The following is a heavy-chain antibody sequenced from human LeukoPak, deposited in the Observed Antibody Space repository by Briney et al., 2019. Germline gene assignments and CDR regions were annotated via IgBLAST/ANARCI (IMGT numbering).Heavy chain of an antibody. CDR2: IKKTGSET. D-gene: IGHD2-15*01. J-gene: IGHJ4*02. V-gene: IGHV3-7*01. Sequence: VGSLRLSCAASGFTLSHFWMSWVRQAPGKGREWVGYIKKTGSETYYVDSVKGRFTITRANTRNSLFPQMNSLRAEDTAVYCRAREDGYCSGGNCYSHFDSWDQGTLVTVSS. CDR1: GFTLSHFW. CDR3: AREDGYCSGGNCYSHFDS.